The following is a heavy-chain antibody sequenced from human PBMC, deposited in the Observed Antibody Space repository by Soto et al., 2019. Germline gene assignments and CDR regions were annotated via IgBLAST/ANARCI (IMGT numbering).Heavy chain of an antibody. D-gene: IGHD2-21*02. V-gene: IGHV3-30-3*01. Sequence: QVQLVESGGGVVQPGRSLRLSCAASGFTFSSYAMHWVRQAPGKGLEWVAVISYDGSNKYYADSVKGRFTISRDNSKNTLYLQMNSLRAEDTAVYYCARGHLTYCGGDCYSDFLGYWGQGTLVTVSS. CDR3: ARGHLTYCGGDCYSDFLGY. J-gene: IGHJ4*02. CDR1: GFTFSSYA. CDR2: ISYDGSNK.